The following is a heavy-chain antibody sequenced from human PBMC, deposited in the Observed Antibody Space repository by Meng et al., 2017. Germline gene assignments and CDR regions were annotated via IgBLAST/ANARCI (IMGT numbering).Heavy chain of an antibody. CDR3: GRGSPYNV. V-gene: IGHV4-39*07. CDR1: GGSISSSNYY. J-gene: IGHJ4*02. Sequence: GSLRLSCTVSGGSISSSNYYWGWIRQPPGKGLEYIGSINYSGSSYYNPSLKSRVTISVDTSKNQFSLKLSTVTAADTAVYYCGRGSPYNVWGQGTLVTVSS. CDR2: INYSGSS. D-gene: IGHD3-10*01.